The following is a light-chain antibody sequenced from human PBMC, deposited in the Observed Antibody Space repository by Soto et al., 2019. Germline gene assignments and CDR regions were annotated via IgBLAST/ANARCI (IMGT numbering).Light chain of an antibody. J-gene: IGKJ1*01. CDR2: DAS. Sequence: EIVLTQSPVTLSLSPGERATLSCRASQSVRTYLAWYQVKPGQAPRLLIYDASSRASGVPARFSGSGSGTDFTLTISSLEPEDFAVYYCQQYGSSPTFGQGTKVEIK. V-gene: IGKV3-20*01. CDR3: QQYGSSPT. CDR1: QSVRTY.